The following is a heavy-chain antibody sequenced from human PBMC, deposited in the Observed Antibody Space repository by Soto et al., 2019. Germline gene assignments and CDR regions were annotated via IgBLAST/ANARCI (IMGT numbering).Heavy chain of an antibody. D-gene: IGHD6-19*01. CDR3: AKVLTDDNGWYDFDS. J-gene: IGHJ4*02. CDR2: VRRSGA. V-gene: IGHV3-23*01. Sequence: EVQLLESGGGLVQPGGSLRLSCVTSGFTFSSCTMNWVRQAPGQGLEWVSSVRRSGAYYADSVKGRFTISRDNSRSTLYLQMDSLRAEDTAVYYCAKVLTDDNGWYDFDSWGQGTLVTVSS. CDR1: GFTFSSCT.